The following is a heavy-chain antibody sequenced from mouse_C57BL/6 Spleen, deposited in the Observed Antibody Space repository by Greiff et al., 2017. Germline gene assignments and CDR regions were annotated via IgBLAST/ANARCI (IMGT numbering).Heavy chain of an antibody. Sequence: QVQLQQSGAELVRPGTSVKVSCMASGYAFINYLIEWVKQRPGQSLEWIGVINPGSGGTNYTAKFTGKATLTADKSSITAYMQLSSLTSEDTAVYFYARSEGCSYENAMYYWGQGTSVTVSS. CDR2: INPGSGGT. CDR1: GYAFINYL. D-gene: IGHD1-1*01. CDR3: ARSEGCSYENAMYY. J-gene: IGHJ4*01. V-gene: IGHV1-54*01.